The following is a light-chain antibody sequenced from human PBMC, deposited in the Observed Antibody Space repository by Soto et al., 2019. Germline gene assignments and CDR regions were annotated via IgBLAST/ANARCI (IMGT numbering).Light chain of an antibody. CDR3: HQSNSWPKT. V-gene: IGKV3D-20*02. CDR1: QRVSSSR. Sequence: GLTQSPATLSLSTWERATLSCRTSQRVSSSRLAWYQQKRGQAPRLLIYDTSTRATGIPDRFSGSGSGTDFTLTISSLQPEDFAVYYCHQSNSWPKTFGQGTRLEIK. J-gene: IGKJ5*01. CDR2: DTS.